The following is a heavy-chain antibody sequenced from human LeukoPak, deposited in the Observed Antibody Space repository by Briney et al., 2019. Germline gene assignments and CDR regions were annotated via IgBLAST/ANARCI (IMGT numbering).Heavy chain of an antibody. CDR2: INHGGST. Sequence: SETLSLTCAVYGGSFSGYYWSWIRQPPGKGLEWIGEINHGGSTNYNPSLKSRVTISVDTSKNQFSLKLSSVTAADTAVYYCARASTYYDYVWGSYHQRYFDYWGQGTLVTVSS. J-gene: IGHJ4*02. CDR3: ARASTYYDYVWGSYHQRYFDY. D-gene: IGHD3-16*02. V-gene: IGHV4-34*01. CDR1: GGSFSGYY.